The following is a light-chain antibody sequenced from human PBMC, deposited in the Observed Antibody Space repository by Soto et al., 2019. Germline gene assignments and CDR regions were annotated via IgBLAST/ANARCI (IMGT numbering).Light chain of an antibody. CDR1: QSVSSNY. CDR3: QQYGNSPGT. CDR2: STS. J-gene: IGKJ1*01. Sequence: EIVLTQAPGTLSLSPGERATLSCRASQSVSSNYLAWYRLKPGQSPSLLIYSTSIRAAGIPDRFSGSGSGTEFTLTLSRLEPADFAVYYCQQYGNSPGTFGQGTKVE. V-gene: IGKV3-20*01.